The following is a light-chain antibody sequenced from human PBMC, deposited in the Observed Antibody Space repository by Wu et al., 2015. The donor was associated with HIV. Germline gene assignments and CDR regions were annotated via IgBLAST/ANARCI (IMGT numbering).Light chain of an antibody. CDR1: QTISNN. V-gene: IGKV3-15*01. CDR3: QQRGNWPLFT. CDR2: AAS. J-gene: IGKJ3*01. Sequence: EIVMTQSPATLSLSPGGRATLSCRASQTISNNLAWYQHRPGQAPRLLIYAASTRASGVPVRFSGSGSGTEFTLTLSSLQSEDFAVYYCQQRGNWPLFTFGPGTKVDIK.